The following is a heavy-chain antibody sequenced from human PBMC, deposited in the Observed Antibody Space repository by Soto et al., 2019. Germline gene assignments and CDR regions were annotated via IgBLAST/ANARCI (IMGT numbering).Heavy chain of an antibody. V-gene: IGHV4-34*01. J-gene: IGHJ6*02. Sequence: PSETLSLTCAVYGGSFSGYYWTWIRQPPGKGLEWIGEINHSGTINFNPSLKSRLTISLDTSKKHFSLKLSSVTDADTAAYYCARADRTLVTSYSLDVWGQGTTVPVS. CDR2: INHSGTI. CDR1: GGSFSGYY. D-gene: IGHD2-21*02. CDR3: ARADRTLVTSYSLDV.